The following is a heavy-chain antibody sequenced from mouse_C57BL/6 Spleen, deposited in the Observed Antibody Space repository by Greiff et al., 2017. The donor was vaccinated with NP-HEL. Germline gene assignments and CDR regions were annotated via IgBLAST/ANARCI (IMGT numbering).Heavy chain of an antibody. CDR3: ARSGITTVVAGGYFDY. D-gene: IGHD1-1*01. J-gene: IGHJ2*01. Sequence: QVQLKESGAELARPGASVKLSCKASGYTFTSYGISWVKQRTGQGLEWIGEIYPRSGNTYYNEKFKGKATLTADKSSSTAYMELRSLTSEDSAVYFCARSGITTVVAGGYFDYWGQGTTLTVSS. V-gene: IGHV1-81*01. CDR1: GYTFTSYG. CDR2: IYPRSGNT.